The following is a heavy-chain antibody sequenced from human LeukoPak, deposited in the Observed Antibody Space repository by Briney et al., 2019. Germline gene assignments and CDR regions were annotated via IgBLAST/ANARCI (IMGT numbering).Heavy chain of an antibody. J-gene: IGHJ4*02. CDR1: GGSISSTTSY. CDR3: ARHGSTDYFDY. Sequence: PSETLSLTCAVSGGSISSTTSYWGWTRRPPGKGVEWLGRIYYSGSTFYNPSLKSRVTISVDTSKNQFSLRLSSVTAADTAVYYCARHGSTDYFDYWGQGTLVTVSS. D-gene: IGHD2-2*03. V-gene: IGHV4-39*01. CDR2: IYYSGST.